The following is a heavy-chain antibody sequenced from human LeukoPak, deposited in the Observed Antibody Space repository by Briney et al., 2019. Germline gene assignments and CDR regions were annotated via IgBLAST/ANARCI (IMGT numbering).Heavy chain of an antibody. D-gene: IGHD6-19*01. J-gene: IGHJ5*02. CDR1: GHTFTGYY. Sequence: ASVKVSCKASGHTFTGYYMHWVRQAPGQGLEWMGRINPNSGGTNYAQKFQGRAAMTRDTSISTAYMELSRLTSDDTAVYYCARGYSSDNWFDPWGQGTLVTVSS. CDR2: INPNSGGT. V-gene: IGHV1-2*06. CDR3: ARGYSSDNWFDP.